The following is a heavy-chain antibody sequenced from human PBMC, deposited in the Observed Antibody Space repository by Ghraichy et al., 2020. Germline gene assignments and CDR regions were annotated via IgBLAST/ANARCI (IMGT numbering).Heavy chain of an antibody. CDR3: ARVGDGYNSYWFDY. D-gene: IGHD5-24*01. V-gene: IGHV4-30-2*01. Sequence: SETLSLTCAVSGGSISSGGYSWSWIRQPPGKGLEWIGYIYHSGSTYYNPSLKSRVTISVDRSKNQFSLKLSSVTAADTAVYYCARVGDGYNSYWFDYWGQGTLVTVSS. CDR1: GGSISSGGYS. CDR2: IYHSGST. J-gene: IGHJ4*02.